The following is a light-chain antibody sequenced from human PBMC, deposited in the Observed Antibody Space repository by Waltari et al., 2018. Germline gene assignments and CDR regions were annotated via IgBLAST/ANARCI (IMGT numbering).Light chain of an antibody. Sequence: SYDLTQPPSVSVSPGQTVTISCSGHNLGNKYVSWYQKRAGQAPRLVVYARDRGPSGNPERFSGSNSDTTATLTISGTQAIDEADYYCQTWDSSLVVFGGGTKLTVL. CDR1: NLGNKY. J-gene: IGLJ2*01. CDR3: QTWDSSLVV. CDR2: ARD. V-gene: IGLV3-1*01.